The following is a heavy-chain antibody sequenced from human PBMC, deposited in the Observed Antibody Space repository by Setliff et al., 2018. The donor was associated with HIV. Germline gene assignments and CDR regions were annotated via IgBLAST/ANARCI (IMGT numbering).Heavy chain of an antibody. V-gene: IGHV4-59*08. Sequence: PSETLSLTCTVSGGSISSYYWSWIRQPPGKGLEWIGYIYYSGSTNYNPSLKSRATISVDMSKNLFSLKLSSVTAADTAVYYCARGYGAAGGGYWGQGTLVTVSS. CDR2: IYYSGST. D-gene: IGHD6-25*01. CDR3: ARGYGAAGGGY. CDR1: GGSISSYY. J-gene: IGHJ4*02.